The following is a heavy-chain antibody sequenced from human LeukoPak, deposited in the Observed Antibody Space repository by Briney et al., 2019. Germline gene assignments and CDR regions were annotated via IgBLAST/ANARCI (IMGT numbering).Heavy chain of an antibody. Sequence: SETLSLTCAVYGGSFSGYYWSWIRQPPGKGLEWIGEINHSGSTNYNPSLKSRVTISVDTSKNQFSLKLSSVTAADTAVYYCARGRMYSSSWYDYYYYMDVWGKGTTVTVSS. CDR2: INHSGST. J-gene: IGHJ6*03. D-gene: IGHD6-13*01. CDR1: GGSFSGYY. CDR3: ARGRMYSSSWYDYYYYMDV. V-gene: IGHV4-34*01.